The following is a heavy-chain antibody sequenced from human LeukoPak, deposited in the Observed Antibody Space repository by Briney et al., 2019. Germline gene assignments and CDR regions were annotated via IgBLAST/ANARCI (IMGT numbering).Heavy chain of an antibody. J-gene: IGHJ4*02. D-gene: IGHD5-18*01. V-gene: IGHV3-30*18. Sequence: GGSLRLSCAASGFTFSSYGMHWVRQAPGKGLEWVAVVSYDGSNKYYADSVKGRFTISRDNSKNTLYLQMNSLRAEDTAVYYCAKEGQLWLHGFGYWGQGTLVTVSS. CDR3: AKEGQLWLHGFGY. CDR1: GFTFSSYG. CDR2: VSYDGSNK.